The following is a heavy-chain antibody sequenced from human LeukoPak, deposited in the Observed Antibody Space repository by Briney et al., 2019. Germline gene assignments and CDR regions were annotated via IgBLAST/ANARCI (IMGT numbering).Heavy chain of an antibody. CDR3: ARDYRGRDGYNYPLPYYFDY. J-gene: IGHJ4*02. Sequence: GGSLRLSCAASGFTFSSYSMNWVRQAPGKGLEWASSISSSSSYIYYADSVKGRFTISRDNAKNSLYLQMNSLRAEDTAVYYCARDYRGRDGYNYPLPYYFDYWGQGTLVTVSS. CDR2: ISSSSSYI. D-gene: IGHD5-24*01. CDR1: GFTFSSYS. V-gene: IGHV3-21*01.